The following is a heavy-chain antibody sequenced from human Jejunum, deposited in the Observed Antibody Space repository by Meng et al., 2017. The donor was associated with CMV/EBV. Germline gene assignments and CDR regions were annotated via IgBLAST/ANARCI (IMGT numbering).Heavy chain of an antibody. Sequence: LTCEIHGGSFTGYYCAWIRQPPGKELEWIGEVNHRRDTDYNPSLNCRVTILVDTSKKQSSLKLSSVTAADTAVYYCARGLDNYYDMTWGQGILVTVSS. CDR3: ARGLDNYYDMT. CDR2: VNHRRDT. V-gene: IGHV4-34*01. J-gene: IGHJ5*02. CDR1: GGSFTGYY. D-gene: IGHD3-22*01.